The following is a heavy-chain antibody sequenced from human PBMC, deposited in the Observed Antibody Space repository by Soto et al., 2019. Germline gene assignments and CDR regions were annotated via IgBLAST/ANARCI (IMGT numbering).Heavy chain of an antibody. J-gene: IGHJ6*02. CDR3: ARDKAAAVLYGMDV. Sequence: ASVKVSCKASGGTFSSYAISWVRQAPGQGLEWMGGIIPIFGTANYAQKFQGRVTITADKSTSTAYMELSSLRSEDTAVYYCARDKAAAVLYGMDVWGQGTTVTVSS. V-gene: IGHV1-69*06. CDR1: GGTFSSYA. D-gene: IGHD6-13*01. CDR2: IIPIFGTA.